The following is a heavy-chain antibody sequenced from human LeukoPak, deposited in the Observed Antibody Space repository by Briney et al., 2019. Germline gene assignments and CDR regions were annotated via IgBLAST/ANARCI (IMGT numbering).Heavy chain of an antibody. J-gene: IGHJ6*02. V-gene: IGHV3-30-3*01. Sequence: GRSLRLSCAASGFTFSSYAMHWVRQAPGKGLEWVAVISYDGSNKYYADSVKGRFTISRDNSKNTLYLQMNSLRAEDTAVYYCARDKGSYYGSGSPYGMDVWGQGTTVTVSS. D-gene: IGHD3-10*01. CDR1: GFTFSSYA. CDR2: ISYDGSNK. CDR3: ARDKGSYYGSGSPYGMDV.